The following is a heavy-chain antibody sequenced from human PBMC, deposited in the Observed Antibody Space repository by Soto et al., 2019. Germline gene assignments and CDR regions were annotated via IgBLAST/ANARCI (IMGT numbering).Heavy chain of an antibody. J-gene: IGHJ2*01. CDR2: INPDSGGT. D-gene: IGHD2-2*01. CDR3: AIRTGQLAIISEFDGDWFFEV. Sequence: ASVKVSCKASGYTFTDYYIHRVRQAPGQGLEWVGWINPDSGGTNLAQRFQGRVTMTSDTSINTAYMESSSLRSDDTAVYYCAIRTGQLAIISEFDGDWFFEVWGGGTPVTVSS. V-gene: IGHV1-2*02. CDR1: GYTFTDYY.